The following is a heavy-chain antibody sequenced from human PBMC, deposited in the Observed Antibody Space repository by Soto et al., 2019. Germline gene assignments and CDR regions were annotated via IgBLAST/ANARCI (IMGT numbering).Heavy chain of an antibody. V-gene: IGHV3-23*01. Sequence: PGGSLRPSCVASGFSITSFAMSWVRQAPGKGLEWASAISASGGSTYADSVKGRFTISRDNSKNTLYLQMNSLRVEDTAVYYCAKVLSSGSYSGALEYWGQGALVTVSS. CDR2: ISASGGST. CDR3: AKVLSSGSYSGALEY. J-gene: IGHJ4*02. CDR1: GFSITSFA. D-gene: IGHD1-26*01.